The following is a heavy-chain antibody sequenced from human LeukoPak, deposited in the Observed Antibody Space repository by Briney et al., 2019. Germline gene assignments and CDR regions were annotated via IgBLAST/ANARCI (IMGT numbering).Heavy chain of an antibody. CDR2: IYTSGST. J-gene: IGHJ4*02. Sequence: PSQTLSLTCTVSGGSISSGSYYWSWIRQPAGKGLEWIVRIYTSGSTNYNPSLKSRVTISVDTSKNQFSLKLSPVTAADTAVYYCARDHRCSGGSCYYVGDYWGQGTLVTVSS. D-gene: IGHD2-15*01. V-gene: IGHV4-61*02. CDR1: GGSISSGSYY. CDR3: ARDHRCSGGSCYYVGDY.